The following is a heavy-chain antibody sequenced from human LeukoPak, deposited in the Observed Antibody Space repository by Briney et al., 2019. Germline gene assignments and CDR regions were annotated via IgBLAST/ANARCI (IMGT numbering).Heavy chain of an antibody. CDR3: ARGAKGAASDY. Sequence: SQTLSLTCTVSGGSITAGGYFWSWIRQHPGKGLECIGHISYSGSTYYTPSLKSRVTISADRSKNQFSLKLSSVTAADTAVYYCARGAKGAASDYWGQGTLVTVSS. V-gene: IGHV4-31*03. CDR1: GGSITAGGYF. J-gene: IGHJ4*02. CDR2: ISYSGST. D-gene: IGHD1-26*01.